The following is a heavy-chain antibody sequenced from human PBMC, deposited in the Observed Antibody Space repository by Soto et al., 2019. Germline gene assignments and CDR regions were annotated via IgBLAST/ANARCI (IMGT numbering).Heavy chain of an antibody. CDR2: INAGNGNT. CDR1: GYTFTSYA. D-gene: IGHD1-20*01. Sequence: QVQLVQSGAEEKKPGASVKVSCKASGYTFTSYAMHWVRQAPGQRLEWMGWINAGNGNTKYSQKFQGRVTITRDTSASTAYMELSCRRSEDTAVYYCARGITLPTPLDYWGQGTLVTVSS. J-gene: IGHJ4*02. V-gene: IGHV1-3*05. CDR3: ARGITLPTPLDY.